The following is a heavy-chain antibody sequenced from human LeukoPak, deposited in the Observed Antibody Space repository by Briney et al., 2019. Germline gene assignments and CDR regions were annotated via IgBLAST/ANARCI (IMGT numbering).Heavy chain of an antibody. CDR3: ARAPTGVTTSGNY. Sequence: GGSLRLSCAASGFTFSSYSMNWVRQAPGKGLEWVSSISSSSSSYIYYADSVKGRFTISRDNAKNSLYLQMNSLRAEDTAVYYCARAPTGVTTSGNYWGQGTLVTVSS. CDR1: GFTFSSYS. D-gene: IGHD4-17*01. CDR2: ISSSSSSYI. V-gene: IGHV3-21*01. J-gene: IGHJ4*02.